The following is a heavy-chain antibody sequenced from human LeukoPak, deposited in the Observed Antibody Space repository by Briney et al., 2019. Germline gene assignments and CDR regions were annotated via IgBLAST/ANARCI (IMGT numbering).Heavy chain of an antibody. CDR3: ARDCTGGSCFSFY. CDR1: GYTFTSYG. CDR2: ISAYNGST. V-gene: IGHV1-18*01. J-gene: IGHJ4*02. D-gene: IGHD2-15*01. Sequence: ASVKVSCKASGYTFTSYGISWVRQAPGQGLEWMGWISAYNGSTNYAQNLQGRVTMTTDTSTSTAYMELRSLRSDDTAVYYCARDCTGGSCFSFYWGQGALVSVSS.